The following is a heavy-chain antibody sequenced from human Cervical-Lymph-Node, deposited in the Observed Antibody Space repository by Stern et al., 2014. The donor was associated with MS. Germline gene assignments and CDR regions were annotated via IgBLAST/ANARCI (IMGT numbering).Heavy chain of an antibody. CDR2: MYSDGST. J-gene: IGHJ4*02. Sequence: EMQLVESGGGLIQPGGSLRLSCATSGLTVSSSYMSWVRQAPGKGLEWISLMYSDGSTYFADSVKGRFSVSRDHSKNTLSLQMTSLRAEDTAVYYCATGSPPDYWGQGTLVTVSS. D-gene: IGHD1-26*01. V-gene: IGHV3-53*01. CDR3: ATGSPPDY. CDR1: GLTVSSSY.